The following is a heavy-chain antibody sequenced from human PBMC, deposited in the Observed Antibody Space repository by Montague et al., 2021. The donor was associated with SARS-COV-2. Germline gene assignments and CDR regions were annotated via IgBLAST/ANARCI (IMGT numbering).Heavy chain of an antibody. J-gene: IGHJ3*02. V-gene: IGHV4-34*01. CDR1: GGSFSGYF. CDR3: ARTSKMDDYVWGSYRFTAFDT. CDR2: INDGGSV. Sequence: SETLSLTCGVYGGSFSGYFWTWIRQPPGKGPEWIGEINDGGSVTYNPSLKSRLTMSVDTSKKQFSLNLTSVAAADMAVYYCARTSKMDDYVWGSYRFTAFDTWGQGTMVIVSS. D-gene: IGHD3-16*02.